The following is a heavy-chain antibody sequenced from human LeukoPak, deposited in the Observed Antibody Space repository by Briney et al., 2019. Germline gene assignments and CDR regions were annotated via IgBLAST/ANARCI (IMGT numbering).Heavy chain of an antibody. D-gene: IGHD5-18*01. CDR3: ASPRGYTTYYYYGMDV. Sequence: ASVKVSCKASGGTFSSYAISWVRQAPGQGLEWMGGIIPIFGTADYAQKFQGRVTITADESTSTAYMELSSLRSEDTAVYYCASPRGYTTYYYYGMDVWGQGTTVTVSS. CDR1: GGTFSSYA. J-gene: IGHJ6*02. CDR2: IIPIFGTA. V-gene: IGHV1-69*13.